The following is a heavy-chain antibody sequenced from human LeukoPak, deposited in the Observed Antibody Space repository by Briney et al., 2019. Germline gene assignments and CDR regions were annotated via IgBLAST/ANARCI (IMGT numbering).Heavy chain of an antibody. CDR3: AAPPGLSSSPRWGYYYYYGMDV. Sequence: PGGSLRLSCAASGFSFSSYVMSWVRQAQGKGLEWVSAITGTSDSTYYADSVKGRFTISRDNSKNTLYLQMNSLRAEDTAVYYCAAPPGLSSSPRWGYYYYYGMDVWGQGTTVTVSS. J-gene: IGHJ6*02. D-gene: IGHD6-6*01. CDR2: ITGTSDST. V-gene: IGHV3-23*01. CDR1: GFSFSSYV.